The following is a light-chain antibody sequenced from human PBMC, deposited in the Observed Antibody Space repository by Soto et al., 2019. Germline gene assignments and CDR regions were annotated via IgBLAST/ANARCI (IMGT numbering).Light chain of an antibody. Sequence: QSALTQPPSASGSPGQSVTISCTGTSSDVGAYKYVSWYQQYPGKAPKLMIYEVTNRPSGVPDRFSGSKSGTSASLAITGLQAEDEADYYCQSYDSSLSGVVFGGGTKLTVL. CDR2: EVT. CDR1: SSDVGAYKY. J-gene: IGLJ2*01. CDR3: QSYDSSLSGVV. V-gene: IGLV2-8*01.